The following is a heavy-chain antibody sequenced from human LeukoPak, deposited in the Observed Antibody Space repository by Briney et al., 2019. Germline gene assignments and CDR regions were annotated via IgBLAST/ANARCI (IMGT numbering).Heavy chain of an antibody. D-gene: IGHD2-2*01. Sequence: GASEKVSCKASGGTFSSYDISWVRQAPGQGLEWMGGIMPMFGKANYAQKFQGRVTTTADKATSTAYMELSSLRSEDTAVYYCAGGRTDIVVVPATLRNYYFDYWGQGTLVTVSS. CDR2: IMPMFGKA. CDR1: GGTFSSYD. V-gene: IGHV1-69*06. J-gene: IGHJ4*02. CDR3: AGGRTDIVVVPATLRNYYFDY.